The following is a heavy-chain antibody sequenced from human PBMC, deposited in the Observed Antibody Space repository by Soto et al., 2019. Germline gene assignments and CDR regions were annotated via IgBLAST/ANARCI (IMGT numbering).Heavy chain of an antibody. Sequence: QVPLVQSGAEVRKPGSAVRVSCKASGGTFNMYAMNWVRQAPGQGLEWMAGIIPIFDTPRYSQQFQGRVTITVDESTSTAYMELSSLRSEDTARYYCARSIGSGGVIGGFDYWGQGTLVTVAS. CDR1: GGTFNMYA. CDR2: IIPIFDTP. V-gene: IGHV1-69*01. D-gene: IGHD3-16*02. CDR3: ARSIGSGGVIGGFDY. J-gene: IGHJ4*02.